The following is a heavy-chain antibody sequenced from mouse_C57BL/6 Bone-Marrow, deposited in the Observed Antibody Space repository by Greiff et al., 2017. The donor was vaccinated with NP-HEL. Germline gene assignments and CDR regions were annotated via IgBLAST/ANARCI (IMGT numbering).Heavy chain of an antibody. D-gene: IGHD2-5*01. J-gene: IGHJ3*01. CDR2: INPSSGYT. Sequence: QVQLQQSGAELARPGASVKMSCKASGYTFTSYTMHWVKQRPGQGLEWIGYINPSSGYTKYNQKFKDKATLTADKSSSTAYMQLSSLTSEDSAVYYCARRCDYSKFGFAYGDRGKRITVSA. CDR3: ARRCDYSKFGFAY. V-gene: IGHV1-4*01. CDR1: GYTFTSYT.